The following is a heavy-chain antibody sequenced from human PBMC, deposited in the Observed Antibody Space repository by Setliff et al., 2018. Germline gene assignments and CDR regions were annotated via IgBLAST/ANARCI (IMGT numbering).Heavy chain of an antibody. V-gene: IGHV4-34*01. CDR1: GGSFRGFY. CDR3: ARQIRPGIALTGGLDY. D-gene: IGHD2-8*02. CDR2: INHSGSS. J-gene: IGHJ4*02. Sequence: SETLSLTCAVYGGSFRGFYWTWIRQPPGKGLEWIGEINHSGSSVYNPSLESRVSISVDTSRNQISLNLNSVTVADTAVYYCARQIRPGIALTGGLDYWGQGALVTVS.